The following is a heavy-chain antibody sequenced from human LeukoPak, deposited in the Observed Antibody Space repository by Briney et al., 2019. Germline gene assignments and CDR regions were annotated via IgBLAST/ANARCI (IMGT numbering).Heavy chain of an antibody. CDR3: ARAGNGSPLLPMIVVPDAFDI. D-gene: IGHD3-22*01. Sequence: ASVKVSFKASGYTFTGYYMHWVRQAPGQGLEWMGWINPNSGGTNYAQKFQGRVTMTRDTSISTAYMELSRLRSDDTAVYYCARAGNGSPLLPMIVVPDAFDIWGQGTMVTVSS. J-gene: IGHJ3*02. CDR2: INPNSGGT. CDR1: GYTFTGYY. V-gene: IGHV1-2*02.